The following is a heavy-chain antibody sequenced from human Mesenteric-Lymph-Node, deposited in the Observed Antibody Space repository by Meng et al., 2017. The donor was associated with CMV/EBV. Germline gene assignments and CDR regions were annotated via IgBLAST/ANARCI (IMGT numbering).Heavy chain of an antibody. CDR2: IYYSGST. CDR3: TRGARVGELGVGNWFGP. Sequence: SETLSLTCTVSGGSISSYYWSWIRQPPGKGLEWIGYIYYSGSTNYNPSLKSRVTISVDTSKNQFSLKLSSVTAADTALYYCTRGARVGELGVGNWFGPWGQGTLVTVSS. J-gene: IGHJ5*02. D-gene: IGHD1-26*01. V-gene: IGHV4-59*12. CDR1: GGSISSYY.